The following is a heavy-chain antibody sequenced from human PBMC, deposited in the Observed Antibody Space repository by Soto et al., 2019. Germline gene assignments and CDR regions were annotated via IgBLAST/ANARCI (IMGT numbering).Heavy chain of an antibody. J-gene: IGHJ6*02. V-gene: IGHV1-8*01. CDR1: GDTFTSYD. Sequence: QVQLVQSGAEVKKPGASVKVPCKASGDTFTSYDINWVRQATGQGLEWMGWMNPNSGNTGYAQKFQGRVTMTRNTSIRTAYMELSSLRSEDTAVYYCSREVNFYGLDVWGQGTTVTVSS. CDR3: SREVNFYGLDV. CDR2: MNPNSGNT.